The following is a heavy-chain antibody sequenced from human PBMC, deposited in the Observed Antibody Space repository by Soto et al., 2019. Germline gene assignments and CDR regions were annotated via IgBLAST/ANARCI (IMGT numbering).Heavy chain of an antibody. CDR3: ARLGSVRGVIGI. D-gene: IGHD3-10*01. J-gene: IGHJ4*02. Sequence: PSETLSLTSPVSGVSSSSYYWIWLRPPPGKGLEWIGYIYYSGSTNHNPSLKSRVTISVDTSKNQFSLKLSSVTAADTAVYYCARLGSVRGVIGIWGQGTLVTVSS. V-gene: IGHV4-59*01. CDR2: IYYSGST. CDR1: GVSSSSYY.